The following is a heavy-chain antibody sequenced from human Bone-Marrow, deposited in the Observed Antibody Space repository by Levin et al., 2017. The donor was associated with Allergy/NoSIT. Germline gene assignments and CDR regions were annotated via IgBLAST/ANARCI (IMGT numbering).Heavy chain of an antibody. Sequence: PGGSPRLSCAASGFSFSSYWMHWVRQAPGKGLVWVSRINSDGSMTSYAVSVKGRFTISRDNAKNTLYLQMNSLRIEDTAVYYCVRDYGSGSYDSWGQGTLVTVSS. D-gene: IGHD3-10*01. V-gene: IGHV3-74*01. J-gene: IGHJ4*02. CDR1: GFSFSSYW. CDR2: INSDGSMT. CDR3: VRDYGSGSYDS.